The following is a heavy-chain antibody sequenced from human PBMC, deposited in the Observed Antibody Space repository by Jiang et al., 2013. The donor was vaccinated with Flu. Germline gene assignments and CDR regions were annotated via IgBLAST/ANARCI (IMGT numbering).Heavy chain of an antibody. Sequence: ETLSLTCSVSGGSISSYYWSWIRQPPREGTGVDWIYPLQWEHQLQPSLNSRVTISLDTSKNQFSLNLIFVTAADTAVYYCARVDNAGSRRWFDPWGQGTLVTVSS. D-gene: IGHD3-10*01. CDR1: GGSISSYY. CDR2: PLQWEH. J-gene: IGHJ5*02. V-gene: IGHV4-59*01. CDR3: ARVDNAGSRRWFDP.